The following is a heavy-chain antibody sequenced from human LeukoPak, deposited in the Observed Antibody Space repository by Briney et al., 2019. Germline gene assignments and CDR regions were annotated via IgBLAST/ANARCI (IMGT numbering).Heavy chain of an antibody. CDR2: ISAYNGNT. CDR3: ARDQYYYDSSGYRFFDY. V-gene: IGHV1-18*01. Sequence: GASVKVSCKASGYTFTSYGISWVRQAPGQGLEWMGWISAYNGNTNYAQKLQGRVTMTTDTSTSTAYMELRSLRSDDTAVYYCARDQYYYDSSGYRFFDYWGQGTLVTVSS. D-gene: IGHD3-22*01. J-gene: IGHJ4*02. CDR1: GYTFTSYG.